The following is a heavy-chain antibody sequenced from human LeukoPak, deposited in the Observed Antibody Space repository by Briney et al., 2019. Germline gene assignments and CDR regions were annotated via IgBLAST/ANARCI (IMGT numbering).Heavy chain of an antibody. CDR2: ISAYNGNT. CDR3: ARGSEYYYGSGNFDY. J-gene: IGHJ4*02. Sequence: ASVKVSCKASGYTFTGYYMHWVRQAPGQGLEWMGWISAYNGNTNYAQKLQGRVTMTTDTSTSTAYMELRSLRSDDTAVYYCARGSEYYYGSGNFDYWGQGTLVTVSS. V-gene: IGHV1-18*04. D-gene: IGHD3-10*01. CDR1: GYTFTGYY.